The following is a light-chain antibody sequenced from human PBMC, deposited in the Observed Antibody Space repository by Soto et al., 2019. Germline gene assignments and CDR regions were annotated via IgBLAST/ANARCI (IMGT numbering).Light chain of an antibody. CDR2: DVS. V-gene: IGLV2-11*01. Sequence: SALTQPASVSGSPGQSITISCTGTSSDVGGYKYVSWYQQHPGKAPKLMIYDVSKRPSGVPDRFSGSKSGNTASLTISGLQAEDEADYYCCSYAGSYTLYVFGTGTKVTVL. J-gene: IGLJ1*01. CDR3: CSYAGSYTLYV. CDR1: SSDVGGYKY.